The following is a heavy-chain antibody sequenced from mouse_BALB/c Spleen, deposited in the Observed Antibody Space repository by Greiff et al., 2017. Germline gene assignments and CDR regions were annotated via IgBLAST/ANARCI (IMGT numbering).Heavy chain of an antibody. CDR3: ARRGYGNYAWFAY. J-gene: IGHJ3*01. V-gene: IGHV3-2*02. Sequence: DVQLQESGPGLVKPSQSLSLTCTVTGYSITSDYAWTWIRQFPGNKLEWMGYISYSGSTSYNPSLKSRISITRDTSKNQFFLQLNSVTTEDTATYYCARRGYGNYAWFAYWGQGTLVTVSA. CDR1: GYSITSDYA. CDR2: ISYSGST. D-gene: IGHD2-10*02.